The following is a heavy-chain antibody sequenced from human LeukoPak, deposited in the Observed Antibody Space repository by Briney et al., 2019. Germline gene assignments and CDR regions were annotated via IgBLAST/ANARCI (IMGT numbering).Heavy chain of an antibody. CDR2: ISSSSTYI. CDR1: GFTFSSYS. Sequence: PGGSLRLSCAASGFTFSSYSMNWVRQAPGKGLEWVSSISSSSTYIHYADSVKGRFTISRDNSKNTLYLQMNSLRAEDTAVYYCAKDLEGYYDSSGYYYDAFDIWGQGTMVTVSS. D-gene: IGHD3-22*01. CDR3: AKDLEGYYDSSGYYYDAFDI. J-gene: IGHJ3*02. V-gene: IGHV3-21*04.